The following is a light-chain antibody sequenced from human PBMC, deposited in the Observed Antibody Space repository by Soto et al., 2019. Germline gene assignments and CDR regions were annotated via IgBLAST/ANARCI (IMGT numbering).Light chain of an antibody. J-gene: IGKJ5*01. CDR1: QSVSSSY. CDR2: GAS. CDR3: QQRSNWPPIT. Sequence: EIVLTQSPGTLSLSPGERATLSCRASQSVSSSYLAWYQQKPGQAPRLLIYGASRRATGIPDRFSGSGSGTDFILTISRLEPEDFAVYYCQQRSNWPPITFGQGTRLEIK. V-gene: IGKV3D-20*02.